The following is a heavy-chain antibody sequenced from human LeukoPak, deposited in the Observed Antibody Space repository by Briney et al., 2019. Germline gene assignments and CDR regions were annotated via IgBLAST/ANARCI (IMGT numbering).Heavy chain of an antibody. J-gene: IGHJ4*02. Sequence: SETLSLTCAVYGGSFSGYYWSWIRQPPGKGLEWIGEINHSGNTNYSTSLKSRVTISVDTSKNQFSLKLSSVTAADTAVYYCARGPPVPIAAAGRVDYWGQGTLVTVSS. CDR2: INHSGNT. D-gene: IGHD6-13*01. V-gene: IGHV4-34*01. CDR1: GGSFSGYY. CDR3: ARGPPVPIAAAGRVDY.